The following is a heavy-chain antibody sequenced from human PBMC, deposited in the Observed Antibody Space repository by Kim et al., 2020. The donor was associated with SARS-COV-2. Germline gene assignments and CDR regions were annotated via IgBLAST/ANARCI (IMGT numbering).Heavy chain of an antibody. J-gene: IGHJ4*02. Sequence: GGSLRLSCTASAFTFRNYWMTWVRQAPGKGLEWVANIKEKTDEEYYVDSVRGRFTISTDSAKNSVFLQMNSLRAEDTGVYYCATSLTAAGTLDYLGQVTL. CDR3: ATSLTAAGTLDY. V-gene: IGHV3-7*01. CDR1: AFTFRNYW. CDR2: IKEKTDEE. D-gene: IGHD6-13*01.